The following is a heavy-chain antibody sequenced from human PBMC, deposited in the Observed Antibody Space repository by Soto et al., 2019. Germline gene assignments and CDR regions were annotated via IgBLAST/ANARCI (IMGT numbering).Heavy chain of an antibody. J-gene: IGHJ5*02. CDR1: GGSISSYY. CDR2: IYYSGST. V-gene: IGHV4-59*01. D-gene: IGHD6-19*01. CDR3: ARWDSSGWYGDWFDP. Sequence: PSETLSLTCTVSGGSISSYYWSWIRQPPGKGLEWIGYIYYSGSTNYNPSLKSRVTISVDTSKNQFSLKLSSVTAADTAVYYCARWDSSGWYGDWFDPWGQGTLVTVSS.